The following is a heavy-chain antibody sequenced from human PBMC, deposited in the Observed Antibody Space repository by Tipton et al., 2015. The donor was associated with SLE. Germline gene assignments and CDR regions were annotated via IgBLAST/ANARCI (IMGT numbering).Heavy chain of an antibody. Sequence: SLRLSCAASGFTFSSYEMNWVRKAPGKGLEWVANIKQDGSEKYYVDSVKGRFTISRDNAKNSLYLQMNSLRAEDTAVYYCAMPAAGTFEYWGQGTLVTVSS. CDR3: AMPAAGTFEY. D-gene: IGHD6-13*01. CDR1: GFTFSSYE. CDR2: IKQDGSEK. V-gene: IGHV3-7*01. J-gene: IGHJ4*02.